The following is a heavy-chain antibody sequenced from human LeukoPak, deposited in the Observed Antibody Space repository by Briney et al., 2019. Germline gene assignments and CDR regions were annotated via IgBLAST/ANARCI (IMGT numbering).Heavy chain of an antibody. Sequence: PSETLSLTCTVSGASITTYHWSWIRQSPGKGLEWIGYIYYGGSTNYNLSLKSRVTISVDTSKNQFSLKMRSVTEADTAVYYCARDLVRKAASGTDFYYYGMDVWGRGATVTVSS. D-gene: IGHD6-13*01. V-gene: IGHV4-59*01. CDR2: IYYGGST. CDR1: GASITTYH. CDR3: ARDLVRKAASGTDFYYYGMDV. J-gene: IGHJ6*02.